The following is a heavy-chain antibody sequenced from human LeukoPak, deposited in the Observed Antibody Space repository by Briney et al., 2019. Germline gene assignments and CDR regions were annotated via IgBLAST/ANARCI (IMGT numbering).Heavy chain of an antibody. J-gene: IGHJ4*02. V-gene: IGHV4-34*01. D-gene: IGHD4-23*01. CDR1: GGSFSGYY. CDR3: ARGRTTVVTPGFDY. Sequence: PSETLSLTCAVYGGSFSGYYWSWIRQPPGKGLEWIGEINHSGSTNYNPSLKSRVTISVDTSKNQFSLKLSPATAADTAVYYYARGRTTVVTPGFDYWGQETLVTASS. CDR2: INHSGST.